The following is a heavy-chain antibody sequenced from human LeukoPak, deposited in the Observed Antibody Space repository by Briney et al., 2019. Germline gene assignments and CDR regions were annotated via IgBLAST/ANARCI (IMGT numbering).Heavy chain of an antibody. V-gene: IGHV4-30-2*01. CDR1: GGSISSGGYS. CDR3: ARTPVVTRLFDY. CDR2: IYHSGST. D-gene: IGHD4-23*01. Sequence: PSETLSLTCAVSGGSISSGGYSWGWIRQPPGKGLEWIGYIYHSGSTYYNPSLKSRVTISVDRSKNQFSLKLSSVTAADTAVYYCARTPVVTRLFDYWGQGTLVTVSS. J-gene: IGHJ4*02.